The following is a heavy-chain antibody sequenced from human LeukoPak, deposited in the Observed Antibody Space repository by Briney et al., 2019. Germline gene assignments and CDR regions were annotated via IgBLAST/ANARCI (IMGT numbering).Heavy chain of an antibody. CDR1: GYTFTTYA. CDR2: INAGNGNT. Sequence: ASVKVSCKASGYTFTTYAMHWVRQAPGQRLEWMGWINAGNGNTKYSQKFQDRVTITRDTSASTAYMELRSLRSDDTAVYYCARFYDILTGYYNSAFDIWGQGTMVTVSS. V-gene: IGHV1-3*01. CDR3: ARFYDILTGYYNSAFDI. J-gene: IGHJ3*02. D-gene: IGHD3-9*01.